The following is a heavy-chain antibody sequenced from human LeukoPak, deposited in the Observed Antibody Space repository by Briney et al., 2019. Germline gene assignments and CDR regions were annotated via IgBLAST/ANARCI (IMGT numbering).Heavy chain of an antibody. V-gene: IGHV3-64*01. CDR1: GFTFSSYS. J-gene: IGHJ6*03. D-gene: IGHD5-18*01. CDR2: ISSNGGST. CDR3: ARSHSYGYVREYYYYYMDV. Sequence: PGGSLRLSCAASGFTFSSYSMNWVRQAPGKGLEYVSAISSNGGSTYYANSVKGRFTISRDNSKNTLYLQMGSLRAEDMAVYYCARSHSYGYVREYYYYYMDVWGKGTTVTVSS.